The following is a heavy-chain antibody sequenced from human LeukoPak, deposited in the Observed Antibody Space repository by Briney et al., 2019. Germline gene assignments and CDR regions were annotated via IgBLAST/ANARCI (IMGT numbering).Heavy chain of an antibody. CDR1: GFTFSGYG. V-gene: IGHV3-30*18. CDR2: ISYDGSNK. J-gene: IGHJ4*02. Sequence: QAGGSLRLSCAASGFTFSGYGMHWVRQAPGKGLEWVAVISYDGSNKYYADSVKGRFTISRDNSKNTLYLQMNSLRAEDTAVYYCAKVRRIAVAGNLVDYWGQGTLVTVSS. CDR3: AKVRRIAVAGNLVDY. D-gene: IGHD6-19*01.